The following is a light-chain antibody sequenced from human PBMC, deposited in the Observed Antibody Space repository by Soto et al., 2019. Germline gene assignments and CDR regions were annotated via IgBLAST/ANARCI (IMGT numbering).Light chain of an antibody. CDR2: RTS. CDR1: QSISIW. Sequence: DIQMTQSPSTLSASLGDRVTITCRAGQSISIWLAWYQQKPAKAPKILIYRTSSLESGVPSSFSGSGSGTDFTLTISSLQHEDFANYYCQQSYSTPPGTLGQGTKVDIK. CDR3: QQSYSTPPGT. J-gene: IGKJ1*01. V-gene: IGKV1-5*03.